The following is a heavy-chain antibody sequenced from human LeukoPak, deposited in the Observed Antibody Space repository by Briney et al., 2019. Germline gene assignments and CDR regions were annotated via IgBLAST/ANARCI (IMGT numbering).Heavy chain of an antibody. V-gene: IGHV1-3*01. CDR3: ARVRGYSYAHGAFDI. CDR1: GYTFTSYA. CDR2: INAGNGNT. Sequence: ASVKVSCKASGYTFTSYAMHWVGQAPGQRRERMGWINAGNGNTKYSQKFQGRVTITRDTSTSTAYMQLSSLRSEDTAVYYCARVRGYSYAHGAFDIWGQGTMVTVSS. J-gene: IGHJ3*02. D-gene: IGHD5-18*01.